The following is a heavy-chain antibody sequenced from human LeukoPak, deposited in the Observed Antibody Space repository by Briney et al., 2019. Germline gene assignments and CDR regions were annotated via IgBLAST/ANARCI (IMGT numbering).Heavy chain of an antibody. CDR2: ISDSGGST. J-gene: IGHJ4*02. D-gene: IGHD3-10*01. V-gene: IGHV3-23*01. Sequence: GGSLRLSCAASGFTLSIYAMRCVRQAPGKGLEWGSGISDSGGSTYYADSAKGPFTISRDNSQNTLYLQMNSLRAEDTDVYYCAKEGYYGSGSYFDYWGQGTLVTVSS. CDR3: AKEGYYGSGSYFDY. CDR1: GFTLSIYA.